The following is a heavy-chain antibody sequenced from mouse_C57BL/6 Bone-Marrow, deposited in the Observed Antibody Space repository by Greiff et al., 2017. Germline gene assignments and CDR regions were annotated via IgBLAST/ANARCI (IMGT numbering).Heavy chain of an antibody. CDR3: VRLSDR. Sequence: VQLQQPGAELVMPGASVKLSCKASGYTFTSYWMHWVKQRPGQGLEWIGEIAPSDSYTNYNQKFKGKSTLTVDKSSSTAYMQLSSLTSEGSAVYYCVRLSDRWGQGTTLTVSS. CDR1: GYTFTSYW. D-gene: IGHD3-2*02. J-gene: IGHJ2*01. V-gene: IGHV1-69*01. CDR2: IAPSDSYT.